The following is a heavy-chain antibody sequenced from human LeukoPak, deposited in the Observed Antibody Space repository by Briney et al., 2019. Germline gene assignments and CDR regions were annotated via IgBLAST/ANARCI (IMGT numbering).Heavy chain of an antibody. V-gene: IGHV1-2*02. CDR3: ARKYHYDSSGYYWAFGH. D-gene: IGHD3-22*01. Sequence: ASVKVSCKASGYTFTDYYMHWVRQAPGQGLEWMGWINPNSGGTIYAQKFQGRVTMTRDTSISTAYMELSRLRSDDTAVYYCARKYHYDSSGYYWAFGHWGQGTLVTVSS. CDR1: GYTFTDYY. J-gene: IGHJ4*02. CDR2: INPNSGGT.